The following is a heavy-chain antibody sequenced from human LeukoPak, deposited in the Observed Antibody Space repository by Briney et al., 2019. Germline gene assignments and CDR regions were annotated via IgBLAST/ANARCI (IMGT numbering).Heavy chain of an antibody. D-gene: IGHD2-21*01. CDR2: ISGSSRSV. Sequence: AGGSLRRSCAASGFIFRTYSLTWVRQAPGKGLEWLSYISGSSRSVYYADSVKGRFTISRDNADNSLYLQMNSLRDEDTAVYYCGGSYTVAHFYFAVDVWGQGTTVTVSS. CDR3: GGSYTVAHFYFAVDV. J-gene: IGHJ6*02. CDR1: GFIFRTYS. V-gene: IGHV3-48*02.